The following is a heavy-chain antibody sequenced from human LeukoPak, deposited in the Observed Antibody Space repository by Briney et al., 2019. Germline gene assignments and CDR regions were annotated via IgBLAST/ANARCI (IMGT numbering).Heavy chain of an antibody. V-gene: IGHV3-7*01. D-gene: IGHD3-3*01. Sequence: GGSLRLSCPASGFTFRNYWLSWVGRAPGKGLEWVANIKQDGSETYYVDSVRGRFTTSRDNAKKSLYLQMNSLRAEYTAVYYCARDFWGAYRVDYFDYWGQGTLVTVSS. CDR2: IKQDGSET. J-gene: IGHJ4*02. CDR3: ARDFWGAYRVDYFDY. CDR1: GFTFRNYW.